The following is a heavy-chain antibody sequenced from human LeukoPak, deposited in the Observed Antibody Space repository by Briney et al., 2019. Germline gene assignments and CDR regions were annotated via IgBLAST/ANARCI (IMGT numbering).Heavy chain of an antibody. CDR2: INHSGST. D-gene: IGHD6-6*01. CDR1: GGSFSGYY. CDR3: ARGGGIAARTYGY. Sequence: PSETLSLTCAVYGGSFSGYYWSWIRQPPGKGLEWIGEINHSGSTNYNPSLKSRVTISVDTSKNQFSLKLSSVTAADTAVYYCARGGGIAARTYGYWGQRTLVTVSS. J-gene: IGHJ4*02. V-gene: IGHV4-34*01.